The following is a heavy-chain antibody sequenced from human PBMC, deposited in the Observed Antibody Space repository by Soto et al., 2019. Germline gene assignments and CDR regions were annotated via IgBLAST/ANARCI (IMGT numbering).Heavy chain of an antibody. Sequence: ASVKVSCKASGYTFTSYYMHWVRQAPGQGLEWMGIINPSGGSTSYAQKFQGRVTMTRDTSTSTVYMELSSLRSEDTAVYYCAVSAAATELSSGKNCSYAVSTILEPRLWG. J-gene: IGHJ2*01. CDR3: AVSAAATELSSGKNCSYAVSTILEPRL. V-gene: IGHV1-46*01. D-gene: IGHD5-12*01. CDR2: INPSGGST. CDR1: GYTFTSYY.